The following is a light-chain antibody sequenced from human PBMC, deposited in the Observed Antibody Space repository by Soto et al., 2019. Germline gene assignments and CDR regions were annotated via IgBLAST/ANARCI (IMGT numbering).Light chain of an antibody. CDR2: EVS. CDR1: SSDVGGYNY. Sequence: QSALTQPPSASGSPGQSVTISCTGTSSDVGGYNYVSWYEQHPGKAPKLMIYEVSKRPSGVPDRFSGSKSGNTASLTVSGLQAEDEADYYCSSYAGSNPLNVFGPGTKLTVL. J-gene: IGLJ1*01. V-gene: IGLV2-8*01. CDR3: SSYAGSNPLNV.